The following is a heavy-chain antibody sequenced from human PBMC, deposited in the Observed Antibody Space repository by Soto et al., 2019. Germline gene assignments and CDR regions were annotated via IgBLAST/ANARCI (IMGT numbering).Heavy chain of an antibody. D-gene: IGHD2-2*01. CDR1: GFPFTDYG. V-gene: IGHV1-18*01. J-gene: IGHJ4*02. CDR2: ISAYTGNT. Sequence: QVQLVQSGAEVKKPGASVKVSCKASGFPFTDYGFTWVRQAPGEGLEWMGWISAYTGNTNYAQKVQGRVTMSTDTSMSTAYLELRSLRSDDTAVYYCARGPETRSTAYFDYWGQGTLVTVSS. CDR3: ARGPETRSTAYFDY.